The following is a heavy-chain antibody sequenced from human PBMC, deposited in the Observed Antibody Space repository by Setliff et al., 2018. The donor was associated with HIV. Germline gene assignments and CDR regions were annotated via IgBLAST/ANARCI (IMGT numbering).Heavy chain of an antibody. V-gene: IGHV1-69*13. Sequence: GASVKVSCKASGGTFSSYAISWVRQAPGQGLEWMGGIIPIFGTANYAQKFQGRVTITADESTSTAYMELSSLRSEDTAVYYCARFYDSGASYSDDAFDIWGQGTMVTVSS. J-gene: IGHJ3*02. CDR1: GGTFSSYA. D-gene: IGHD3-22*01. CDR3: ARFYDSGASYSDDAFDI. CDR2: IIPIFGTA.